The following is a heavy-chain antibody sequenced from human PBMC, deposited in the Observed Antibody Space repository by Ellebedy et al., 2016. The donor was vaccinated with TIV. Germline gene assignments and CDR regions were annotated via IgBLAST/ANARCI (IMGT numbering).Heavy chain of an antibody. CDR3: KKDSGFVAALGTGY. CDR2: ISGFEQTT. V-gene: IGHV3-23*01. D-gene: IGHD6-13*01. CDR1: GFTFSSYA. J-gene: IGHJ4*02. Sequence: PGGSLRLSCAASGFTFSSYAMSWVSQAPGKGLEWVSGISGFEQTTHYADSVEGRFAISRDNSKNTLYLQMNSLRVEDPAVYYCKKDSGFVAALGTGYWGPGTLVTVSS.